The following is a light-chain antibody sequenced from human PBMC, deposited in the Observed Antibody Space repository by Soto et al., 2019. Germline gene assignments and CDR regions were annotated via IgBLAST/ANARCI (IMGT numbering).Light chain of an antibody. V-gene: IGKV4-1*01. CDR1: QNFLYSSNNKNY. CDR2: WAS. Sequence: DIGMTQYPDSLAGSLGEGGTLNFKSSQNFLYSSNNKNYLAWYQQKLGQPPKLLIRWASTRESGVPDRFSGSGYGTAFTLTLRSLQAEDVAVYYCQQYYSTPWTLGQGTKVDIK. J-gene: IGKJ1*01. CDR3: QQYYSTPWT.